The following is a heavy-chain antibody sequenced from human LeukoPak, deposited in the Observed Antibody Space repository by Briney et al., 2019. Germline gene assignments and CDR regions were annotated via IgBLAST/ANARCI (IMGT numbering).Heavy chain of an antibody. CDR3: ARGPHDYGDYEDAFDI. J-gene: IGHJ3*02. V-gene: IGHV4-34*01. CDR2: INHSGST. D-gene: IGHD4-17*01. CDR1: GGSISSYY. Sequence: PSETLSLTCTVSGGSISSYYWSWIRQPPGKGLEWIGEINHSGSTNYNPSLKSRVTISVDTSKNQFSLKLSSVTAADTAVYYCARGPHDYGDYEDAFDIWGQGTMVTVSS.